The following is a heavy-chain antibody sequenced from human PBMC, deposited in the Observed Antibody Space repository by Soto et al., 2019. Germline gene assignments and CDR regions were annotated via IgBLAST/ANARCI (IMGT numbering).Heavy chain of an antibody. D-gene: IGHD3-16*01. CDR3: VRDCDYVWGFYRPRRFDP. V-gene: IGHV1-2*02. J-gene: IGHJ5*01. CDR1: GYTFTGHY. Sequence: QVQLVQSGAEVKKPGASVNVSCKASGYTFTGHYIHWVRQAPGQGLEWMGWINCNNGGTNYEERFEGRVTMSRATSINTAYMELTRLKSDDTAVYFCVRDCDYVWGFYRPRRFDPWGPGTLVTVSS. CDR2: INCNNGGT.